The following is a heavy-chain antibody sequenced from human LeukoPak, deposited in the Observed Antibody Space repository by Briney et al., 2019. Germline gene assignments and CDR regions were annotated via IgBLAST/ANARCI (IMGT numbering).Heavy chain of an antibody. CDR2: ISGSGTTM. V-gene: IGHV3-11*01. CDR3: ARGSTNFDY. Sequence: GGSLRLSCAASGFTFSDYYMGWIRQAPGKGLEWLSYISGSGTTMYYADSVKGRFTISRDNAKNSLYLQMNSLRAEDTAVYYCARGSTNFDYWGQGNLVTVSS. D-gene: IGHD5-24*01. CDR1: GFTFSDYY. J-gene: IGHJ4*02.